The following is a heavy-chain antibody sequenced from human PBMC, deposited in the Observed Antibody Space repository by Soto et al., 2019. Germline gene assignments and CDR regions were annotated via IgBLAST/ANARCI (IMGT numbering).Heavy chain of an antibody. Sequence: QITLKESGPTLVKPTQTLTLTYTFSGFSLSTSGVGVGWIRQPPGKALEGLALIYWDDDKRYSPSLQSRLTITKDTSKNQVVLTMTNMDPVDTATYYCAHRMRQDEQYGSGSYVHWGQGTLVTVSS. CDR1: GFSLSTSGVG. D-gene: IGHD3-10*01. CDR2: IYWDDDK. J-gene: IGHJ1*01. V-gene: IGHV2-5*02. CDR3: AHRMRQDEQYGSGSYVH.